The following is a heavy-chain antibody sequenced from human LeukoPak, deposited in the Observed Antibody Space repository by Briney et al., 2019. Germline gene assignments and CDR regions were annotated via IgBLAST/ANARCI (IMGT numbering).Heavy chain of an antibody. V-gene: IGHV3-15*07. J-gene: IGHJ4*02. CDR3: YTSITDY. Sequence: GGSLRLSCAASGFNVNNAWMSWVRQAPGKGLERVGRIRSKIDGGATDYAAPVKGRFTISRDDSKNTLYLQINSLKIEDTAMYYCYTSITDYWGQGTLVTVSS. CDR1: GFNVNNAW. CDR2: IRSKIDGGAT. D-gene: IGHD2-21*01.